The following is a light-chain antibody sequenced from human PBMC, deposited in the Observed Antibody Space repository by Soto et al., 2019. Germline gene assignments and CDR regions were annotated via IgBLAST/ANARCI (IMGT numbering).Light chain of an antibody. V-gene: IGKV3-20*01. J-gene: IGKJ1*01. CDR2: GAS. CDR3: QQYGSSPPWT. CDR1: QSVSSSY. Sequence: EIVLTQSPATLSVYPGERATLSCRATQSVSSSYLAWYQQKPGQAPGLLNYGASSRATGIPDRFSGSGSGTDFTLTISRLEPEDFAVYYCQQYGSSPPWTFGQGTKVDIK.